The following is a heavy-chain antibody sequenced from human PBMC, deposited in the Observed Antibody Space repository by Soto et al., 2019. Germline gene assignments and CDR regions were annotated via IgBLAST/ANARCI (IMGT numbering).Heavy chain of an antibody. Sequence: SETLSLTCKVSGSSISSYYWSWIRQPPGKGLEWIGYVYYTGSTLYNPSLKSRVTISVDMSKKEFSLRLSSVIAADTAVYYCARTRMIESWIDSWGQGTPVTVSS. CDR2: VYYTGST. CDR1: GSSISSYY. CDR3: ARTRMIESWIDS. J-gene: IGHJ4*02. V-gene: IGHV4-59*01. D-gene: IGHD3-16*01.